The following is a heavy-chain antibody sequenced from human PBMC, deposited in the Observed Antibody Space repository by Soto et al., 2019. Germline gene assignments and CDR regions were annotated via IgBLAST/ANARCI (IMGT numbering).Heavy chain of an antibody. J-gene: IGHJ6*03. CDR3: ARRNYYYDYMDV. V-gene: IGHV1-8*01. Sequence: ASVEVSCTASGYTFTSYDINWVRQATGQGLEWMGWMNPNSGNTGYAQKFQGRVSMTRNTSISTAYMELSSLRSEDTAVYYCARRNYYYDYMDVWGKGTTVTVSS. CDR1: GYTFTSYD. CDR2: MNPNSGNT.